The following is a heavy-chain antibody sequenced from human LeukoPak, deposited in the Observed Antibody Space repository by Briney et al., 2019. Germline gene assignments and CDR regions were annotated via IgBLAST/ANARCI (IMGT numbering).Heavy chain of an antibody. V-gene: IGHV4-4*07. D-gene: IGHD4-17*01. CDR3: ARGPTTVTRAFDY. CDR2: IYTSGST. CDR1: GGSFTIYY. Sequence: SETLSLTCTVSGGSFTIYYWSWIRQPAGKGLEWIGHIYTSGSTNYNPSLKSRVTMSVDTSKKQFSLNLSSVTAADTAVYYCARGPTTVTRAFDYWGQGTLVTVSS. J-gene: IGHJ4*02.